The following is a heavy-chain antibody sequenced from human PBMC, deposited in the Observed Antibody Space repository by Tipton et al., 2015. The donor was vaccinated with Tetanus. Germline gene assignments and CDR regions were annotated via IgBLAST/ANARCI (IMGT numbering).Heavy chain of an antibody. J-gene: IGHJ4*02. Sequence: SLRLSCAASGFTFSSYAMSWVRQAPGKGLEWVSSISSSSYIYYADSVKGQFTISRDNAKNSLYLQMNSLRAEDTAVYYCARVRVPAAKEVDYWGQGTLVTVSS. V-gene: IGHV3-21*01. CDR1: GFTFSSYA. D-gene: IGHD2-2*01. CDR3: ARVRVPAAKEVDY. CDR2: ISSSSYI.